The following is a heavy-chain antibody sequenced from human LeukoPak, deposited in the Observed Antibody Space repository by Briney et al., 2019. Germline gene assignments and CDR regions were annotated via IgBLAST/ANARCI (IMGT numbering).Heavy chain of an antibody. CDR2: ISAYNGNT. CDR1: GYTFTSYG. V-gene: IGHV1-18*01. D-gene: IGHD5-24*01. Sequence: ASVTVSCKASGYTFTSYGISWVRQAPGQGLEWMGWISAYNGNTNYAQKLQGRVTMTTDTSTSTAYMELRSLRSDDTAVYYCARATPKNPFGWLQHPDRYYFDYWGQGTLVTVSS. CDR3: ARATPKNPFGWLQHPDRYYFDY. J-gene: IGHJ4*02.